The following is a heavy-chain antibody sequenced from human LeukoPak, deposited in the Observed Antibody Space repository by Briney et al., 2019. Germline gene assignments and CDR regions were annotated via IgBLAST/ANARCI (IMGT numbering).Heavy chain of an antibody. Sequence: GASVKVSCKASGGTFSSYAISWVRQAPGQGLEWMGGIIPIFGTANYAQKFQGRVTITADESTSTAYMELSSLRSEDTAVYYCAREGIAAAGNYYYYMDVWGIGTTVTISS. V-gene: IGHV1-69*13. D-gene: IGHD6-13*01. J-gene: IGHJ6*03. CDR3: AREGIAAAGNYYYYMDV. CDR2: IIPIFGTA. CDR1: GGTFSSYA.